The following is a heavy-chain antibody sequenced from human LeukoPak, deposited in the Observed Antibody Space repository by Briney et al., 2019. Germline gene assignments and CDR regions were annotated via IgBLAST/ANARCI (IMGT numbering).Heavy chain of an antibody. D-gene: IGHD2-2*02. CDR2: IYPGDSDT. CDR1: GYSFTSYW. Sequence: GESLKISCKGSGYSFTSYWIGWVRQMPGKGLEWMGIIYPGDSDTRYSPSFQGQVTISADKSISTAYLQWSSLKASDTAMYYCARRACSSTSCYTVDYWGQGILVTVSS. J-gene: IGHJ4*02. CDR3: ARRACSSTSCYTVDY. V-gene: IGHV5-51*01.